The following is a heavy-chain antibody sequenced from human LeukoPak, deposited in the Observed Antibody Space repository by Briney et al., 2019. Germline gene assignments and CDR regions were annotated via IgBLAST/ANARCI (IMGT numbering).Heavy chain of an antibody. Sequence: GGSLRLSCAASGFSFSGYAMVWVRQAPRKGLAWVSGISSGGHDATFYADSGKGRFTVSRDNSNNTLYLQMNFLGVDDTALYYCGKDGRSYDTGTHIYHFDHWGQGTLVTVSS. J-gene: IGHJ4*02. CDR2: ISSGGHDAT. CDR3: GKDGRSYDTGTHIYHFDH. D-gene: IGHD3-22*01. CDR1: GFSFSGYA. V-gene: IGHV3-23*01.